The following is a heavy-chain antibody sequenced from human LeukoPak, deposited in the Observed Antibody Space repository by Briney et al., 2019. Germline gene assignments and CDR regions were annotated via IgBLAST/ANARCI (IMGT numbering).Heavy chain of an antibody. D-gene: IGHD3-3*01. CDR2: MNPNSGNT. Sequence: ASVKVSCTASGYTFTSYDINWVRQATGQGLEWMGWMNPNSGNTGYAQKFQGRVTMTRNTSISTAYMELSSLRSEDTAVYYCARGAPYDFWSGYYDYYMDVWGKGTTVTVSS. CDR1: GYTFTSYD. V-gene: IGHV1-8*01. J-gene: IGHJ6*03. CDR3: ARGAPYDFWSGYYDYYMDV.